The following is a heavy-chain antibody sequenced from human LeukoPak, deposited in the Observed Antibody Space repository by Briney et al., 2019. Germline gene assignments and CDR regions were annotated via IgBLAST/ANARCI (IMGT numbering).Heavy chain of an antibody. CDR3: ARDPLRYLRVGHYDY. D-gene: IGHD3-9*01. Sequence: GGSLRLSCAASGFTFSSYWMHWVRQAPGKGLVWVSRINMDGSSTYYADSVRGRFTISRDNARNSVYLQMNSLRVEDTAVYYCARDPLRYLRVGHYDYWGQGTLVAVSS. CDR2: INMDGSST. V-gene: IGHV3-74*01. CDR1: GFTFSSYW. J-gene: IGHJ4*02.